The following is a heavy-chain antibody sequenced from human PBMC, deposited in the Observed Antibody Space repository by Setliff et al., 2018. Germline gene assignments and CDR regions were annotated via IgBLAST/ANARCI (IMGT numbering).Heavy chain of an antibody. D-gene: IGHD2-21*01. CDR1: GASFSNYY. CDR3: ARAQVVFAISAPVWYFEV. Sequence: PSETLSLTCTVYGASFSNYYWGWVRQPPEERLEWIAEFDHSGTTKYNPSLMGRVTISVDTSKNQFSLRLSSVTAADTAVYYCARAQVVFAISAPVWYFEVWGRGTQVTVSS. CDR2: FDHSGTT. J-gene: IGHJ2*01. V-gene: IGHV4-34*01.